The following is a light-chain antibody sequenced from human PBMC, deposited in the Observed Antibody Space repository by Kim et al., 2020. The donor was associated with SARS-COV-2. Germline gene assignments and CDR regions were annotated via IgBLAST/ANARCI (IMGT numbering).Light chain of an antibody. CDR2: SNN. V-gene: IGLV1-44*01. CDR3: AAWDDSLNGYV. CDR1: SSNIGSIT. J-gene: IGLJ1*01. Sequence: GQRVTSSCSGSSSNIGSITVSWYQHLPGTAPKLLIFSNNKRPSGVPDRFSGSKSGTSASLAISGLRSEDESDYYCAAWDDSLNGYVFATGTKVTVL.